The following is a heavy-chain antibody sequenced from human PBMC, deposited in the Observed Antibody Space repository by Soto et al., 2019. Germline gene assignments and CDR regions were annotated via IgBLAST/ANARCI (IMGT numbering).Heavy chain of an antibody. CDR3: AKLGLAVAGTIHYYYGMDV. CDR2: MNPNSGNT. D-gene: IGHD6-19*01. V-gene: IGHV1-8*01. J-gene: IGHJ6*02. CDR1: GYTFTSYD. Sequence: ASVKVSCKASGYTFTSYDINWVRQATGQGLEWMGWMNPNSGNTGYAQKFQGRVTMTKDTSIDTAYMELSSLRSEDTAVYYCAKLGLAVAGTIHYYYGMDVWGQGTTVTVSS.